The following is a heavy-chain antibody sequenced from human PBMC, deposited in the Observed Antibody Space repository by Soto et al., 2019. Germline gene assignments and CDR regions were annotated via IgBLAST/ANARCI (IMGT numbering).Heavy chain of an antibody. CDR3: ARDRIAIFGVVIDDYHYYYGMDV. J-gene: IGHJ6*02. D-gene: IGHD3-3*01. CDR2: ISAYDDNT. V-gene: IGHV1-18*01. Sequence: GASVKVSCKASGYTFTSYGISWVRQAPGQGLEWLGWISAYDDNTKYAQTLQGRVSMSTDTSTNTAYMELRSLRSDDTAVYYCARDRIAIFGVVIDDYHYYYGMDVWGQGTTVTVSS. CDR1: GYTFTSYG.